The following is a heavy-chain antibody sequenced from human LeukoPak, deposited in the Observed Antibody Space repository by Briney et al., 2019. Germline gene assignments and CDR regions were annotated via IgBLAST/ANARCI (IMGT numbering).Heavy chain of an antibody. CDR1: GFTFSSCW. J-gene: IGHJ4*02. Sequence: GGSLRLSCVASGFTFSSCWMTWVRQAPGKGLEWVSTLSGSDGTTYYAGSVKGRFTVSRDNTKNTFYLQMNSLRAEDTAVYYCAKRAPLYSSTPGNYFDSWGQGTLVTVSS. V-gene: IGHV3-23*01. CDR2: LSGSDGTT. CDR3: AKRAPLYSSTPGNYFDS. D-gene: IGHD6-19*01.